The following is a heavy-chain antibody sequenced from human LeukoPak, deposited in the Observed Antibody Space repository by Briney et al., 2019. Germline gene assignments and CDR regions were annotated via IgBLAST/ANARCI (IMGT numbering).Heavy chain of an antibody. CDR2: THYTGET. CDR3: GRNLGSGSDH. CDR1: GDSISGPY. D-gene: IGHD3-10*01. V-gene: IGHV4-59*11. Sequence: PSETLSLTCNVSGDSISGPYWNWIRQSPGRGLEWIGYTHYTGETNHNPSLKSRLTMSVDTSNNQVYLRLSSVTAADTAVYYCGRNLGSGSDHWGQGTLVTISS. J-gene: IGHJ4*02.